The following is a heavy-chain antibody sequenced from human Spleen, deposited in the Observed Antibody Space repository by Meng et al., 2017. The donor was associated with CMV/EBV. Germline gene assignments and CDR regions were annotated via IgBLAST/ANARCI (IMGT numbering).Heavy chain of an antibody. V-gene: IGHV4-39*07. J-gene: IGHJ4*02. CDR3: ARVERENVVVPAFDW. Sequence: SETLSLTCTVSGGSISSGGYYWSWIRQPPGKGLEWIGEIYHSGSTNYNPSLKSRVTISVDKSKNQFSLKLSSVTAADTAVYYCARVERENVVVPAFDWWGQGTLVTVSS. D-gene: IGHD2-2*01. CDR2: IYHSGST. CDR1: GGSISSGGYY.